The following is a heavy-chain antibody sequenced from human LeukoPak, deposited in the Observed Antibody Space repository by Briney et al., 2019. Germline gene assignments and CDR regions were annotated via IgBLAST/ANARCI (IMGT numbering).Heavy chain of an antibody. CDR2: MNTYTAGA. D-gene: IGHD4-23*01. CDR3: ARADGTNSGTNGFDV. CDR1: GYRFKVYD. Sequence: ASLKFSCKTSGYRFKVYDIVWVRQAPGHGLDYLGWMNTYTAGANYAQKFEGRISMITDTSTSTAYVELTNLTSSDTGLYYCARADGTNSGTNGFDVWGLGTMVTVAP. J-gene: IGHJ3*01. V-gene: IGHV1-18*01.